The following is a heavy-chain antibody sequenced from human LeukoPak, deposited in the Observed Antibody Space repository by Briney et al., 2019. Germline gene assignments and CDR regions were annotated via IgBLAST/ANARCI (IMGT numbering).Heavy chain of an antibody. CDR1: GFTFSNAW. CDR2: IKSKTDGGTT. Sequence: GGSLRLSCAASGFTFSNAWMSWVRQAPGKGLEWVDRIKSKTDGGTTDYAAPVKGRFTISRDDSKNTLYLQMNSLKTEDTAVYYCTTGRVETYYYDSSGYRKNTGDYWGQGTLVTVSS. D-gene: IGHD3-22*01. CDR3: TTGRVETYYYDSSGYRKNTGDY. V-gene: IGHV3-15*01. J-gene: IGHJ4*02.